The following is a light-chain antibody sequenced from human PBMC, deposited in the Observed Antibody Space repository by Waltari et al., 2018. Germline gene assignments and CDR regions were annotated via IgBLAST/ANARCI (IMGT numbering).Light chain of an antibody. J-gene: IGKJ2*01. CDR3: QQYYITPMYT. Sequence: DIVMTQTPDSLAVSLGERATINRKSSQSVLYSSDNRNYLAWYQQKPGQPPNLLIYWASTRESGVPDRFSGSGSGTDFTLTISSLQAEDVAVYYCQQYYITPMYTFGQGTKLEIK. CDR2: WAS. CDR1: QSVLYSSDNRNY. V-gene: IGKV4-1*01.